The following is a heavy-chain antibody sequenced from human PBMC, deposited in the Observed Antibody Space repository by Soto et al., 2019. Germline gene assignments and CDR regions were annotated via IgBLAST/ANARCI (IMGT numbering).Heavy chain of an antibody. CDR3: ARGGIVGAHGTRQHFDY. D-gene: IGHD1-26*01. Sequence: EVQLVESGGGLVKPGGSLRLSCAASGFTFSNAWMSWVRQAPGKGLEWVGRIKSKTDGGTTDYAAPVKGRFTISRDDSKNTLYLQMNSLRAEDTAVYYCARGGIVGAHGTRQHFDYWGQGTLVTVSS. CDR2: IKSKTDGGTT. CDR1: GFTFSNAW. J-gene: IGHJ4*02. V-gene: IGHV3-15*01.